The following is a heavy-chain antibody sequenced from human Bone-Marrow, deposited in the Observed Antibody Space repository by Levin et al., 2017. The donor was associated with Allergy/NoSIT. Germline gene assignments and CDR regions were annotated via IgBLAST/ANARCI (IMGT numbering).Heavy chain of an antibody. CDR2: ISGSGGST. J-gene: IGHJ6*03. V-gene: IGHV3-23*01. CDR1: GFTFSSYA. D-gene: IGHD2-15*01. Sequence: SCAASGFTFSSYAMSWVRQAPGKGLEWVSAISGSGGSTYYADSVKGRFTISRDNSKNTVYLQMNSLRAEDTAVYYCAKGNYCSGGSCYIIYYMDVWGKGTTVTVSS. CDR3: AKGNYCSGGSCYIIYYMDV.